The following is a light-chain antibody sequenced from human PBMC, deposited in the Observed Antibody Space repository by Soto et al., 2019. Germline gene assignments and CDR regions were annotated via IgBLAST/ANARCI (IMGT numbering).Light chain of an antibody. J-gene: IGKJ5*01. CDR3: QQRSKWPYT. V-gene: IGKV3-11*01. Sequence: EIVLTQSPATLSLSPGERATLSCRASQSVSSYLAWYQQKPGQAPRLLIYEASNRATGIPARFSGSGSGTDFTLTISSQEPEDFAVYYCQQRSKWPYTFGQGTRLEI. CDR2: EAS. CDR1: QSVSSY.